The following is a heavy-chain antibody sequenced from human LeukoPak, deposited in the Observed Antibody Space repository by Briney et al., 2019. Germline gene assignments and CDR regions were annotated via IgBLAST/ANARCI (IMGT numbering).Heavy chain of an antibody. CDR1: GYTFTGYY. CDR3: ARVPNSSSKEMDV. Sequence: ASVKVSCKASGYTFTGYYMHWVRLAPGQGLEWMGWINPNSGGTNYAQKFQGRVTMTRDTSISTAYMELSRLRSDDTAVYYCARVPNSSSKEMDVWGKGTTVTVSS. D-gene: IGHD6-6*01. V-gene: IGHV1-2*02. CDR2: INPNSGGT. J-gene: IGHJ6*04.